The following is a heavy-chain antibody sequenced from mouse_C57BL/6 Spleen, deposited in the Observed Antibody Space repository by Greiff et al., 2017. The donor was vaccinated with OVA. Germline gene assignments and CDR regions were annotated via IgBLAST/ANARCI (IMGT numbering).Heavy chain of an antibody. J-gene: IGHJ2*01. D-gene: IGHD3-3*01. CDR1: GYAFSSYW. V-gene: IGHV1-80*01. CDR3: ARVGGRDYYFDY. CDR2: IYPGDGDT. Sequence: VQLQQSGAELVKPGASVKISCKASGYAFSSYWMNWVKQRPGKGLEWIGQIYPGDGDTNYNGKFKGKATLTADKSSSTAYMQLSSLTSEDSAVYFCARVGGRDYYFDYWGQGTTLTVSS.